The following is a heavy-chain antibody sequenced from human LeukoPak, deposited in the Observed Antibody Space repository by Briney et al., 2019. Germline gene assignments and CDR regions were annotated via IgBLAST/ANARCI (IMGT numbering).Heavy chain of an antibody. Sequence: SETLSLTCTVSGGSISNSFYYWGWIRQPPGKGLEWIGSINYSGSTYYNPSLKSRVTISVDTSKNQFSLKLSSVTAADTAVYYCARVDDSSGDDAFDIWGQGTMVTVSS. V-gene: IGHV4-39*07. D-gene: IGHD3-22*01. CDR3: ARVDDSSGDDAFDI. J-gene: IGHJ3*02. CDR1: GGSISNSFYY. CDR2: INYSGST.